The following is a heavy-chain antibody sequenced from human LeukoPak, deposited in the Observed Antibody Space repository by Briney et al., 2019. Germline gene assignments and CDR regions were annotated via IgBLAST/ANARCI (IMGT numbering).Heavy chain of an antibody. Sequence: PGGSLRLSCAASGFTFSSYSMNWVRQAPGKGLEWVSSISSSSSYIYNADSVKGRFTISRDNAKNSLYLQMNSLRAEDTAVYYCARDVGSAAADWEEYWFDPWGQGTLVTVSS. CDR1: GFTFSSYS. CDR2: ISSSSSYI. J-gene: IGHJ5*02. CDR3: ARDVGSAAADWEEYWFDP. V-gene: IGHV3-21*01. D-gene: IGHD1-26*01.